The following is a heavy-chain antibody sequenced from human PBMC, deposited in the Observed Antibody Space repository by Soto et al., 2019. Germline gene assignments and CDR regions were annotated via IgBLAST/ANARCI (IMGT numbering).Heavy chain of an antibody. V-gene: IGHV4-59*01. D-gene: IGHD2-2*01. CDR2: IYYSGST. CDR1: GGSISSYY. CDR3: ARGRGGWFINPLLNAFDI. J-gene: IGHJ3*02. Sequence: QVQLQESGPGLVKPSETLSLTCTVSGGSISSYYWSWIRQPPGKGLEWIGYIYYSGSTNYNPSLKSRVTISVDTSKNQSSLKLSSVTAADTAVYYCARGRGGWFINPLLNAFDIWGQGTMVTVSS.